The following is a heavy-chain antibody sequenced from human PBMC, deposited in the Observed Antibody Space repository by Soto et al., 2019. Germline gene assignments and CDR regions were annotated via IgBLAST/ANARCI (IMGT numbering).Heavy chain of an antibody. J-gene: IGHJ4*02. D-gene: IGHD3-9*01. CDR3: ARTGGYFDWLPPYYFDY. CDR2: INHSGST. CDR1: GGSFSGYY. V-gene: IGHV4-34*01. Sequence: PSETLSLTCAVYGGSFSGYYWSWIRQPPGKGLEWIGEINHSGSTNYNPSLKSRVTISVDTSKNQFSLKLSSVTAADTAVYYCARTGGYFDWLPPYYFDYWGQGTLVTVSS.